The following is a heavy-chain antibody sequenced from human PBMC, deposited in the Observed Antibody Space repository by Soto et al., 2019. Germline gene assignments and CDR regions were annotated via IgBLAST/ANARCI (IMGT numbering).Heavy chain of an antibody. V-gene: IGHV4-34*01. CDR2: INHRGST. Sequence: PPETLSLTCDGYTGSLSTQFCSWIRPSPVKGLEWIGEINHRGSTNYNPSLKSRVSISIDMSQNQVSLKVTSVTAADTAMYYCARGRSYGFNYWGQGNMVTCS. D-gene: IGHD3-16*01. CDR1: TGSLSTQF. CDR3: ARGRSYGFNY. J-gene: IGHJ4*02.